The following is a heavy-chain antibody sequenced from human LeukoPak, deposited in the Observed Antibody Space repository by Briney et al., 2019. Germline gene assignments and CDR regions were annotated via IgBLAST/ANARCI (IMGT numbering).Heavy chain of an antibody. CDR2: VYHNGST. CDR3: ARLGAYYYDSSGYYYNRYFDY. V-gene: IGHV4-38-2*02. J-gene: IGHJ4*02. Sequence: SETLSLTCTVSGYSISSGYYRGWTRQSPGKGLGWIGSVYHNGSTYHNPSLKSPVTISVDTSKNQFSLELSSVTAADTAVYDCARLGAYYYDSSGYYYNRYFDYWGQGILVTVSS. CDR1: GYSISSGYY. D-gene: IGHD3-22*01.